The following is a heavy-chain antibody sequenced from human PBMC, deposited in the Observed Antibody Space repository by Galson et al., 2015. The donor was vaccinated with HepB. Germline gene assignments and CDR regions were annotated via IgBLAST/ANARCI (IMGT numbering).Heavy chain of an antibody. CDR2: ITSSGYI. J-gene: IGHJ6*03. V-gene: IGHV3-21*01. Sequence: SLRLSCAASGFTFSVYSMNWVRQAPGKGLEWVSYITSSGYIYYSDSVKGRFIISRDNAKSSLYLQMTSLRAEDTAIYYCAKIPARHNYSYYMDVWGKGTTVIVSS. CDR3: AKIPARHNYSYYMDV. CDR1: GFTFSVYS. D-gene: IGHD5-24*01.